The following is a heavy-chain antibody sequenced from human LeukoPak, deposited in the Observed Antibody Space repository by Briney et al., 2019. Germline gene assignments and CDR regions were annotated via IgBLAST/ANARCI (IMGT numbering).Heavy chain of an antibody. D-gene: IGHD3-22*01. J-gene: IGHJ3*02. CDR3: ASLPYYYDSTAFDI. CDR1: GGSISSYY. CDR2: IYYSGST. Sequence: SSETLSLTCTVSGGSISSYYWSWIRQPPGKGLEWIGYIYYSGSTNYNPSLKSRVTISVDTSNNQFSLKLSSVTAADTAVYYCASLPYYYDSTAFDIWGQGTMVTVSS. V-gene: IGHV4-59*01.